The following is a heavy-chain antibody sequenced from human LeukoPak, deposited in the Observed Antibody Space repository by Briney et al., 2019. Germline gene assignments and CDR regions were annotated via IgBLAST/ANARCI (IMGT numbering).Heavy chain of an antibody. CDR3: ARDGYCSSTRGYAGGVDS. Sequence: GGSLRLSCAASGFTFSNYWMHWVRQAPGKGLVWVSRINSDGSTTSYADSVKGRFTISRDNAKNTLYLQMNSLRAEDTALYYCARDGYCSSTRGYAGGVDSWGQGTLVTVSS. J-gene: IGHJ4*02. V-gene: IGHV3-74*01. D-gene: IGHD2-2*03. CDR1: GFTFSNYW. CDR2: INSDGSTT.